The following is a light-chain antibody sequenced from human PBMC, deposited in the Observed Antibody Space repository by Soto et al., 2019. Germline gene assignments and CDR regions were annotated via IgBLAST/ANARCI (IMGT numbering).Light chain of an antibody. J-gene: IGLJ3*02. CDR3: PHYYGGAHLV. V-gene: IGLV7-43*01. CDR2: TTN. CDR1: TGAVTSGNY. Sequence: QAVVTQEPSLTVSPGGTVTLTCASSTGAVTSGNYASWFQQFPGQPPRTLIYTTNNRHSWTPARFSGSLLGGRAALTLSGAQHEDEADYYCPHYYGGAHLVFGGGTQLTVL.